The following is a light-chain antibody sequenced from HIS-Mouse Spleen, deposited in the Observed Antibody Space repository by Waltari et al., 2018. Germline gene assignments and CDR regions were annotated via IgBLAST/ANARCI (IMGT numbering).Light chain of an antibody. J-gene: IGLJ2*01. Sequence: QSALTQPASVSGSPGQSNTISCTGTSRDVGSYNLASWSQQHPGKAPKLMIYEGSKRPSGVSNRFSGSKSGNTASLTISGLQAEDEADYYCCSYAGSSPYVVFGGGTKLTVL. V-gene: IGLV2-23*01. CDR2: EGS. CDR3: CSYAGSSPYVV. CDR1: SRDVGSYNL.